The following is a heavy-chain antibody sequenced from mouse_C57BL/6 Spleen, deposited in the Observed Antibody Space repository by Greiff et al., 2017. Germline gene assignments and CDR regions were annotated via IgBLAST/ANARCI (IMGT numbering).Heavy chain of an antibody. J-gene: IGHJ2*01. CDR3: ARRTTVVGDFDD. Sequence: EVKVVESGGGLVKPGGSLKLSCAASGFTFSSYTMSWVRQTPGKRLGWVATISGGGGNTYYPDSVKGQVTISRDNAKNTLYLQMSSLRSEDTALYYCARRTTVVGDFDDWGQGTTLTVSS. V-gene: IGHV5-9*01. CDR1: GFTFSSYT. D-gene: IGHD1-1*01. CDR2: ISGGGGNT.